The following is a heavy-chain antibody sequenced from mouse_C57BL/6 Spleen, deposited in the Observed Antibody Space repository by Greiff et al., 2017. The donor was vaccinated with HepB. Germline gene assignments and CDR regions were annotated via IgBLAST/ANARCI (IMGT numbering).Heavy chain of an antibody. CDR3: AKEGYYYGSSPFAY. CDR2: IDPETGGT. J-gene: IGHJ3*01. Sequence: QVQLQQSGAELVRPGASVTLSCKASGYTFTDYEMHWVKQTPVHGLEWIGAIDPETGGTAYNQKFKGKAILTADKSSSTAYMVLRGLTSEDSAVYYGAKEGYYYGSSPFAYWGQGTLVTVSA. V-gene: IGHV1-15*01. CDR1: GYTFTDYE. D-gene: IGHD1-1*01.